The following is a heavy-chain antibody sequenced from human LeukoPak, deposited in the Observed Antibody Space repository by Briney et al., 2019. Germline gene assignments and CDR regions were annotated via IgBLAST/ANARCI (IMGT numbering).Heavy chain of an antibody. CDR1: GFSFSSST. CDR2: ISSSGSSI. J-gene: IGHJ3*02. D-gene: IGHD3-10*01. Sequence: GGSLRLSCAASGFSFSSSTMNWVRQAPGRGLEWVSSISSSGSSIYYADSVKGRFTISRDNAKNSLYLQINSLRAEDTAVYYCARDSYWLGGTIGAFDIWGQGTTVTVSS. CDR3: ARDSYWLGGTIGAFDI. V-gene: IGHV3-21*01.